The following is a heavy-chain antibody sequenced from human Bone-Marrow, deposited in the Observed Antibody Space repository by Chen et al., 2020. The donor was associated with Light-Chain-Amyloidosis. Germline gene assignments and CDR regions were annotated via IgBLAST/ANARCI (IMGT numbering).Heavy chain of an antibody. CDR2: IRSKAYGGTT. CDR1: GFRFGDFA. V-gene: IGHV3-49*04. CDR3: ARDFGGFDH. D-gene: IGHD3-16*01. J-gene: IGHJ4*02. Sequence: EVQLVDSGGRLVQPGRSLRLSCTASGFRFGDFALSWVRQAPGKGLEWVGFIRSKAYGGTTEYAASVRGRFTISRDDSKSVAYLQMNSLKTEDTAVYYCARDFGGFDHWGPGTLVTVSS.